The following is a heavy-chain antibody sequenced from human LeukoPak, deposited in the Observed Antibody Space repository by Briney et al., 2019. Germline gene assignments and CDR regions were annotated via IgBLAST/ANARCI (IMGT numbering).Heavy chain of an antibody. D-gene: IGHD2-21*02. CDR1: GASISSGGYS. Sequence: SQTLSLTCAVSGASISSGGYSGSWIRRPPGRGLEWIGYIYHSGRTYSHPSLKSRVTISVDKSKNQFSLKLSSVTAADAAVYYCARVEVVMTAGFDPWGQGTLVTVSS. V-gene: IGHV4-30-2*01. J-gene: IGHJ5*02. CDR2: IYHSGRT. CDR3: ARVEVVMTAGFDP.